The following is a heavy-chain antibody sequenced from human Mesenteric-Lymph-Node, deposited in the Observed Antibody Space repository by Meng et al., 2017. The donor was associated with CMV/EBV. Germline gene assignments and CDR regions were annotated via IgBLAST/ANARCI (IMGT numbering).Heavy chain of an antibody. D-gene: IGHD1-26*01. CDR2: IRHDGVVK. J-gene: IGHJ3*02. V-gene: IGHV3-30*02. CDR1: GFTFSTFA. CDR3: ARDPVVGADGDAFDI. Sequence: GGSLRLSCAASGFTFSTFAMHWVRQAPGKGLEWVAFIRHDGVVKYYAESVKGRFTISRDNSKNTLYLQMNSLRAEDTAVYYCARDPVVGADGDAFDIWGQGTMVTVSS.